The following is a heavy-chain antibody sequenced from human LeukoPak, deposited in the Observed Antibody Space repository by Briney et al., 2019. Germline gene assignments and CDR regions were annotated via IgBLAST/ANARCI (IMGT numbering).Heavy chain of an antibody. Sequence: PGGSLRLSCVGSGFTFSNYSFNWVRQAPGKGLEWVSSISKGSGYIYQTGSVKGRFTISRDNAKNSLFLEMNSLRVEDTAVYYCVRDMGRESIFDYWGQGTLVTVSS. CDR1: GFTFSNYS. J-gene: IGHJ4*02. D-gene: IGHD3-10*01. V-gene: IGHV3-21*01. CDR2: ISKGSGYI. CDR3: VRDMGRESIFDY.